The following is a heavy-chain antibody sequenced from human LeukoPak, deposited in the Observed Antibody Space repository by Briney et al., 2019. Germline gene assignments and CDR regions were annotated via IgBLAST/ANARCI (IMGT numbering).Heavy chain of an antibody. J-gene: IGHJ4*02. CDR3: ARVNDYGDSKIDY. CDR2: IYYSGRT. D-gene: IGHD4-17*01. CDR1: GGSISSYY. Sequence: SETLSLTCTVSGGSISSYYWSWIRQPPGKGLEWIGYIYYSGRTNYNPPLMSGVTISVDTSKKQFSLKLSSVTAADTAVYYCARVNDYGDSKIDYWGQGTLVTVSS. V-gene: IGHV4-59*01.